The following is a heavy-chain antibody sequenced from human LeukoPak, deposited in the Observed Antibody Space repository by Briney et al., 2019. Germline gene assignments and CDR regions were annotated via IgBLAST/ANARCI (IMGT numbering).Heavy chain of an antibody. CDR3: AKDTVADQY. D-gene: IGHD6-19*01. J-gene: IGHJ4*02. Sequence: GGSLRLSCAASGFIFTNYAMTWVRQAPGQGLEWVSGITGSGGNTYYADSVKGRFTISRDNSKNTLYLQMNSLRAEDTAVYYCAKDTVADQYWGQGTLVTVSS. CDR2: ITGSGGNT. V-gene: IGHV3-23*01. CDR1: GFIFTNYA.